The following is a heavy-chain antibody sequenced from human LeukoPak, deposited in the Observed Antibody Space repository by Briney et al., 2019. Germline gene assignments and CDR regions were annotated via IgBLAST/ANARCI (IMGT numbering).Heavy chain of an antibody. CDR3: ARATMVREVNKNYYYYGMDV. CDR1: GGSISSYY. J-gene: IGHJ6*02. CDR2: IYYSGST. V-gene: IGHV4-59*01. Sequence: PSETLSLTCTVSGGSISSYYWSWIRQPPGKGLEWIGYIYYSGSTNYNPSLKSRVTISVDTSKNQFSLKLSSVTAADTAVYYCARATMVREVNKNYYYYGMDVWGQGTTVTVSS. D-gene: IGHD3-10*01.